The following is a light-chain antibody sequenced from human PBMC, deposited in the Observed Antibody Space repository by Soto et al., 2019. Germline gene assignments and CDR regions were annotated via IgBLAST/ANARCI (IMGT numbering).Light chain of an antibody. CDR1: QGIRSA. V-gene: IGKV1-6*01. CDR2: AAS. CDR3: LLDFSYFWA. J-gene: IGKJ1*01. Sequence: AIQLTQSPSSLSASVGDRVTITCRASQGIRSALGWYQQKPGKVPKLLIYAASTLQSGVPSRFSGSGSGTDFTLTISSLQPDDFATYYCLLDFSYFWAFGQGTKVEVK.